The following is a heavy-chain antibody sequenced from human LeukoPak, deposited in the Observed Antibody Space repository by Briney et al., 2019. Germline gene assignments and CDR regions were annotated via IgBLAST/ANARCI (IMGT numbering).Heavy chain of an antibody. D-gene: IGHD3-16*02. V-gene: IGHV5-51*01. Sequence: GESLKISCKGSRYSFTSYWIGWVRQMPGKGLEWMEIIYPGYSDTRYSPSFQGQVTISADKSISTAYLQWSSLKASDTAMYYCARLLKSDYIWGSYRAGNYFDYWGQGTLVTVSS. CDR2: IYPGYSDT. J-gene: IGHJ4*02. CDR1: RYSFTSYW. CDR3: ARLLKSDYIWGSYRAGNYFDY.